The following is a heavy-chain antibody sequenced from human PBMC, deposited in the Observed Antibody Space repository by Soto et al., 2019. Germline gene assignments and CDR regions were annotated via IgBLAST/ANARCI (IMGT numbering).Heavy chain of an antibody. J-gene: IGHJ2*01. CDR1: GGSTSTYY. Sequence: QVQLQESGPGLVKPSETLSLTCTVSGGSTSTYYWSWIRQPPGKGLEWIGFVFYTGSTEYSPSLRSRVTMSVDTSKNKFSLKPSSVTTADTAVYYCARGTSPYWYFDLWGRGTLVTVSS. V-gene: IGHV4-59*01. CDR3: ARGTSPYWYFDL. CDR2: VFYTGST.